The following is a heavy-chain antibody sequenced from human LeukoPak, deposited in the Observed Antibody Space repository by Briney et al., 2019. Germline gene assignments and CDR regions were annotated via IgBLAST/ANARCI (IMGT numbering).Heavy chain of an antibody. D-gene: IGHD5-18*01. CDR1: GGSISSGGYS. Sequence: PSQTLSLTCAVSGGSISSGGYSWSWIRQPPGKGLEWIGYIYHSGSTYYNPSLKSRVTISVDTSKNQFSLKLSSVTAADTAVYYCARVGYVAPRSGYSYGLDYWGQGTLVTVSS. V-gene: IGHV4-30-2*01. J-gene: IGHJ4*02. CDR2: IYHSGST. CDR3: ARVGYVAPRSGYSYGLDY.